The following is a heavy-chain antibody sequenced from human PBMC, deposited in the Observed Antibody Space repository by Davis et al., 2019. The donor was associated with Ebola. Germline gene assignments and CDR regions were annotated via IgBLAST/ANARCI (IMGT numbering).Heavy chain of an antibody. CDR3: VSGDGRGRSYDMDV. D-gene: IGHD3/OR15-3a*01. CDR2: IKEDGSAS. Sequence: GGSLRLSCAVSGFIFSHYFMGWVRQAPGKGPERVAIIKEDGSASSYLDSVKGRFTISRDNAKSSLFLQMNSLSAEDTASYYCVSGDGRGRSYDMDVWGQGTTVTVSS. J-gene: IGHJ6*02. V-gene: IGHV3-7*03. CDR1: GFIFSHYF.